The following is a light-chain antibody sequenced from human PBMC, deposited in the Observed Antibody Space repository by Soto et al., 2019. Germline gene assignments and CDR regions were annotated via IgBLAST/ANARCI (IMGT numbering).Light chain of an antibody. CDR1: QSISSY. Sequence: DIQMTQSPSSLSASVGDRVTITCRASQSISSYLNWYQQKPGKAPKLVIYATSSLQSGVPSRFSGSGSGTDFTLTISSLQSEDFAVYYCQHYNELPLTFGGGTKVDIK. CDR2: ATS. CDR3: QHYNELPLT. J-gene: IGKJ4*01. V-gene: IGKV1-39*01.